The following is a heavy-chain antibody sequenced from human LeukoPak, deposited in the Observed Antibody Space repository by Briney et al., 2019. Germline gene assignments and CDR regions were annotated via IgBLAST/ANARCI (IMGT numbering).Heavy chain of an antibody. Sequence: SVKVSCKASVGTFSSYTISWVRQAPGQGLEWMGRIIPILGIANSAQKFQGRVTITADKSTSTAYMELSSLRSEDTAVYYCALTTYYDSSGYYPYYFDYWGQGTLVTVSS. CDR3: ALTTYYDSSGYYPYYFDY. V-gene: IGHV1-69*02. J-gene: IGHJ4*02. CDR2: IIPILGIA. CDR1: VGTFSSYT. D-gene: IGHD3-22*01.